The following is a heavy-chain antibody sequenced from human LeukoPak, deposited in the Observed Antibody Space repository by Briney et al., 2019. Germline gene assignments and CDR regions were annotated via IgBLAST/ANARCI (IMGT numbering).Heavy chain of an antibody. CDR1: GYTFTGYY. J-gene: IGHJ4*02. CDR2: VNPSGGST. D-gene: IGHD3-10*01. CDR3: AREFVYGSGTYQHPADY. V-gene: IGHV1-46*01. Sequence: GASVKVSCKASGYTFTGYYMHWVRQAPGQGLEWMGIVNPSGGSTSYAQKFQGRVTMTRDTSTSTVYMELSSLRSEDTAVYYCAREFVYGSGTYQHPADYWGQGTLVTVSS.